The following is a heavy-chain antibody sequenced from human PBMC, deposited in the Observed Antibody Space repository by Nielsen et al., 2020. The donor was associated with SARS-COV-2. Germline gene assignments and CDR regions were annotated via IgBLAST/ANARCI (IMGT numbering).Heavy chain of an antibody. CDR3: ARGGVSLYYYYMDV. Sequence: SETLSLTCAVSGGSISSSNWWSWVRQPPGKGLEWIGEIYHSGSTNYNPSLKSRVTISVDKSKNQFSLKLSSVTAADTAVYYCARGGVSLYYYYMDVWGKGTTVTVSS. CDR1: GGSISSSNW. D-gene: IGHD3-10*01. CDR2: IYHSGST. V-gene: IGHV4-4*02. J-gene: IGHJ6*03.